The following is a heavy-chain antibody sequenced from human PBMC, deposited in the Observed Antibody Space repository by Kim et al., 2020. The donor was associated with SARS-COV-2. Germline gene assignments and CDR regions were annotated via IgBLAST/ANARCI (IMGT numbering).Heavy chain of an antibody. V-gene: IGHV3-23*01. CDR3: AKLYSSSWYYFDY. Sequence: YYADSVKGRFPISRDNSKNTLYLQMTSLRAEDTAVYYCAKLYSSSWYYFDYWGQGTLVTVSS. J-gene: IGHJ4*02. D-gene: IGHD6-13*01.